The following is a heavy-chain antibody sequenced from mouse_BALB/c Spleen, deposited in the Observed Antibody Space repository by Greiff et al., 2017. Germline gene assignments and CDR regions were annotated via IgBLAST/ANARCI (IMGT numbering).Heavy chain of an antibody. V-gene: IGHV5-4*02. CDR1: GFTFSDYY. Sequence: EVNLVESGGGLVKPGGSLKLSCAASGFTFSDYYMYWVRQTPEKRLEWVATISDGGSYTYYPDSVKGRFTISRDNAKNNLYLQMSSLKSEDTAMYYCARDRGVTTATGRFAYWGQGTLVTVSA. CDR2: ISDGGSYT. J-gene: IGHJ3*01. CDR3: ARDRGVTTATGRFAY. D-gene: IGHD1-2*01.